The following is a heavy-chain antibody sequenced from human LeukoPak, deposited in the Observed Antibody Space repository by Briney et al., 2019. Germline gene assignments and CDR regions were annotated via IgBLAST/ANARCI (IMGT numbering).Heavy chain of an antibody. V-gene: IGHV1-69*04. D-gene: IGHD5-18*01. CDR3: ARGAHSYGYWETKYYFDY. CDR1: GGTFSSYA. J-gene: IGHJ4*02. CDR2: IIPILGIA. Sequence: SVKVSCKASGGTFSSYAISWVRQAPGQGLEWMGRIIPILGIANYAQKFQGRVTITADKSTSTAYMELSSLRSEDTAVYYCARGAHSYGYWETKYYFDYWGQGTLVTVSS.